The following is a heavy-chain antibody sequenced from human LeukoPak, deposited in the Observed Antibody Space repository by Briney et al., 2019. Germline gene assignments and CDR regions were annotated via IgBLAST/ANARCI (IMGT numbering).Heavy chain of an antibody. D-gene: IGHD6-13*01. V-gene: IGHV3-23*01. J-gene: IGHJ4*02. Sequence: GGSLRLSCVASGFTFSTYGMSWVRQAPGKGLEWVSGFSVSGGSTYYADSVKGRFTISRDNSKNTLYLQMNSLRAEDTAVYYCAKGTIAEADYYFDYWGQGTLVTVSS. CDR3: AKGTIAEADYYFDY. CDR1: GFTFSTYG. CDR2: FSVSGGST.